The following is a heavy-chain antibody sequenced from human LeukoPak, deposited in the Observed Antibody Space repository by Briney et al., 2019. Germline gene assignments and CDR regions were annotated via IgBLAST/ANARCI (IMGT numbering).Heavy chain of an antibody. Sequence: SETLSLTCTVSGGSISTYYWSWIRQPPGKGLEWIGDIHYSGSTNYNPSLKTRVTISVDTSKNQLSLKLTSATAADTAVYYCAREGVITMVRGVNFGYWGQGTLVSVSS. CDR1: GGSISTYY. V-gene: IGHV4-59*12. J-gene: IGHJ4*02. CDR3: AREGVITMVRGVNFGY. D-gene: IGHD3-10*01. CDR2: IHYSGST.